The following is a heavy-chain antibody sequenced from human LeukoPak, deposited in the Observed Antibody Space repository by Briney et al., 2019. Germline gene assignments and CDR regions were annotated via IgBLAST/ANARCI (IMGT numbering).Heavy chain of an antibody. CDR1: GGSISTYY. V-gene: IGHV4-59*01. D-gene: IGHD5-18*01. CDR3: ARDKAHSYGRYFDP. Sequence: SETLSLTCSVSGGSISTYYWNWIRQTPGKGLEWIGHISYGNTDYNPSLKSRVTISVDTSKNQFSLKLTSVTAADTAVYYCARDKAHSYGRYFDPWGQGALVTVS. CDR2: ISYGNT. J-gene: IGHJ5*02.